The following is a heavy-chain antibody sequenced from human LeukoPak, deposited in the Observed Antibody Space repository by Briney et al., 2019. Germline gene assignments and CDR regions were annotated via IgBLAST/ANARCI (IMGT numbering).Heavy chain of an antibody. CDR2: IYYSGST. Sequence: KPSETLSLTCAVYGGSISSYYRSWIRQPPGKGLEWIGYIYYSGSTNYNPSLKSRVTISVDTSKNQFSLKLSSVTAADTAVYYCARSGYSDDAFDIWGQGTMVTVSS. V-gene: IGHV4-59*01. D-gene: IGHD3-22*01. CDR3: ARSGYSDDAFDI. CDR1: GGSISSYY. J-gene: IGHJ3*02.